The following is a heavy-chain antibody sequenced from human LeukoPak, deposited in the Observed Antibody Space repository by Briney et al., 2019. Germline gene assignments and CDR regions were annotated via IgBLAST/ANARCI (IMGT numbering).Heavy chain of an antibody. D-gene: IGHD3-22*01. CDR1: GFTFSSYS. CDR3: ARDGGLYYYDSSGYSPLDAFDI. Sequence: GGSLRLSCVASGFTFSSYSMNWVRQAPGKGLEWVSSISSSSSYIYYADSVKGRFTISRDNAKNSLYLQMNSLRAEDTAVYYCARDGGLYYYDSSGYSPLDAFDIWGQGTMVTVSS. V-gene: IGHV3-21*01. CDR2: ISSSSSYI. J-gene: IGHJ3*02.